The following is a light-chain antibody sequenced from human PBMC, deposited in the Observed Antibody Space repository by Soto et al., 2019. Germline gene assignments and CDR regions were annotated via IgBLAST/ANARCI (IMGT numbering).Light chain of an antibody. V-gene: IGKV1-33*01. CDR1: QDISNH. CDR2: AAS. CDR3: QHYGSLPYI. J-gene: IGKJ2*01. Sequence: DIQMTQSPSSLSASAGDRVTITCQASQDISNHLNWYQQKPGEAPKLLIYAASKLEEGVPSRFSGSGSGTDFSFTINRLQPEDFAMYWCQHYGSLPYIFGQGTKVEIK.